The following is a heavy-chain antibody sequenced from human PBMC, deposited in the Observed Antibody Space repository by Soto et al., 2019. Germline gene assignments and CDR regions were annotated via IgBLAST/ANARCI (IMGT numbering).Heavy chain of an antibody. J-gene: IGHJ1*01. CDR2: ISYSGST. CDR1: GCSIGSYY. Sequence: SETLSHTCTVSGCSIGSYYWSWVRQPPGKGLEWIGYISYSGSTNYNPSLKSRVTISVDTSKRQFSLKLSSVTAADTAVYYCARSLNSYYESGGTEYFQPWGQGTLVTVSS. V-gene: IGHV4-59*01. CDR3: ARSLNSYYESGGTEYFQP. D-gene: IGHD3-22*01.